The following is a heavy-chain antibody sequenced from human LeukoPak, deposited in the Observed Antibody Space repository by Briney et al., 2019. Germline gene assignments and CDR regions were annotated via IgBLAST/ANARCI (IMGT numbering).Heavy chain of an antibody. CDR1: GGSFSGYY. J-gene: IGHJ4*02. CDR2: INHSGST. D-gene: IGHD6-13*01. V-gene: IGHV4-34*01. CDR3: ASGSSSWGYFDY. Sequence: SETLSLTCAVYGGSFSGYYWSWIRQPPGKGLEWIGEINHSGSTNYNPSLKSRVTISVDTSKNQFSLKLGSVTAADTAVYYCASGSSSWGYFDYWGQGTLVTVSS.